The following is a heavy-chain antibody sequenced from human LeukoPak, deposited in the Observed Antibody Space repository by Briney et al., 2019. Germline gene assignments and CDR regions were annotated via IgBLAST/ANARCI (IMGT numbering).Heavy chain of an antibody. CDR1: GFTFSSYS. J-gene: IGHJ4*02. V-gene: IGHV3-21*01. D-gene: IGHD7-27*01. CDR3: ARDTVTGKADY. Sequence: PGGSLRLSCAASGFTFSSYSMNWVRQAPGKGLEWVSSISSSSYIYYADSVKGRFTISRDNAKNSLYLQMNSLRAEDTAVYYCARDTVTGKADYWGQGTLVTVSS. CDR2: ISSSSYI.